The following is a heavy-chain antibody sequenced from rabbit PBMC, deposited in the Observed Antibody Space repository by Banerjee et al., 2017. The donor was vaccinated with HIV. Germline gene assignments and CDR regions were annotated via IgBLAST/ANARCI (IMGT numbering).Heavy chain of an antibody. V-gene: IGHV1S45*01. CDR2: SHVVLGGST. D-gene: IGHD8-1*01. CDR1: GFTLSSYW. J-gene: IGHJ4*01. Sequence: QEQLVESGGGLVQPEGSLTLTCTASGFTLSSYWMCWVRQAPGKGLEWIACSHVVLGGSTYYANWAKGRFTISKTSSTTMTLQMTSLTAADTATYFCARAYGVTSYDTTNLWGPGTLVTVS. CDR3: ARAYGVTSYDTTNL.